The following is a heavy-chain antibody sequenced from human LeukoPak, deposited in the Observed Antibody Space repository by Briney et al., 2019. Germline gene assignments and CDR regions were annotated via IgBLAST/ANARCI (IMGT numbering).Heavy chain of an antibody. CDR1: GFTFSDYY. D-gene: IGHD4-17*01. V-gene: IGHV3-11*01. CDR2: ISSSVSTI. Sequence: GGSLRLSCAASGFTFSDYYMSWIRQAPGKGLEWVSYISSSVSTIYYADSVKGRFTISRDNAKNSLYLQMNSLRAEDTALYYCAKDKAGHYGDRQGQAFDIWGQGTMVTVSS. CDR3: AKDKAGHYGDRQGQAFDI. J-gene: IGHJ3*02.